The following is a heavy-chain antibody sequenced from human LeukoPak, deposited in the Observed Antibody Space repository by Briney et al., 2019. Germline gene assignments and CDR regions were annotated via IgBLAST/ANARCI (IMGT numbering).Heavy chain of an antibody. CDR2: IYRDDTT. V-gene: IGHV3-53*01. J-gene: IGHJ4*02. Sequence: GSLRLSCAASGFPVSSNYMSWVRQAPGKGLEWVSVIYRDDTTNYADSVKGRFTISRDNAKNSLYLQMNSLRAEDTAVYYCARIGCSSTSCGLYFDYWGQGTLVTVSS. D-gene: IGHD2-2*01. CDR1: GFPVSSNY. CDR3: ARIGCSSTSCGLYFDY.